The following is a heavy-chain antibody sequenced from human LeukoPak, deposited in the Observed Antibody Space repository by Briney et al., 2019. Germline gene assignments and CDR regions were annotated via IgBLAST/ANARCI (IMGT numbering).Heavy chain of an antibody. CDR3: AKEGAVGNWYFDL. J-gene: IGHJ2*01. V-gene: IGHV3-21*01. D-gene: IGHD7-27*01. CDR1: GFTFSSYS. Sequence: GGSLRLSCAASGFTFSSYSMNWDRQAPGKGLEWVSSISSSSSYIYYADSVKGRFTISRDNAKNSMYLQMNSLREEDTAVCYCAKEGAVGNWYFDLWGRGTLVTVSS. CDR2: ISSSSSYI.